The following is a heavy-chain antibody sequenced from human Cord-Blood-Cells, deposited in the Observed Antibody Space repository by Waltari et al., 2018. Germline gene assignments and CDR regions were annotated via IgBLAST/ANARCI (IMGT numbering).Heavy chain of an antibody. J-gene: IGHJ5*02. CDR1: GFTVSSNY. CDR3: ARSFRFLEWLGWFDP. CDR2: IYSGGST. Sequence: EVQLVESGGGLIQPGGSLRLSCAASGFTVSSNYMSWVRQAPGKGLEWFSVIYSGGSTYYADSVKGRFTISRDNSKNTLYLQMNSLRAEDTAVYYCARSFRFLEWLGWFDPWGQGTLVTVSS. D-gene: IGHD3-3*01. V-gene: IGHV3-53*01.